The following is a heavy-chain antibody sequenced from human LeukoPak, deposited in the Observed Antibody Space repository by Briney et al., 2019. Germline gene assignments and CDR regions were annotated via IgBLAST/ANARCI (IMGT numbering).Heavy chain of an antibody. J-gene: IGHJ6*02. CDR1: GYTFTGYY. CDR3: ARDSTVVTPYYYYYYGMDV. CDR2: INPNSGGT. V-gene: IGHV1-2*06. Sequence: ASVMVSCKASGYTFTGYYMHWVRQAPGQGLEWMGRINPNSGGTNYAQKFQGRVTMTRDTSISTAYMELSRLRSDDTAVYYCARDSTVVTPYYYYYYGMDVWGQGTTVTVSS. D-gene: IGHD4-23*01.